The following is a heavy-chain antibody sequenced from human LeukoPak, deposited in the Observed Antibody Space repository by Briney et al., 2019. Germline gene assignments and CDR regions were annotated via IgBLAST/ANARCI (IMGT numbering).Heavy chain of an antibody. CDR2: MLYDGTDS. Sequence: GGSLRLSCATSGFSFTSYAFHWVRQAPGKGLEWVAAMLYDGTDSFYAGSVKDRFTISRDISRNILYLHMNSLRAEDTAVYYCAKDLSSVLDYWGQGTLVTVSS. CDR1: GFSFTSYA. J-gene: IGHJ4*02. V-gene: IGHV3-30*04. CDR3: AKDLSSVLDY. D-gene: IGHD6-19*01.